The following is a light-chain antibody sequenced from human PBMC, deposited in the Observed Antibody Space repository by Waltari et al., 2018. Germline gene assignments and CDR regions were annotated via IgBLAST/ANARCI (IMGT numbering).Light chain of an antibody. Sequence: DIVMTQSPLSLPITPGQPASISCRSSQSLVHSNGNTYLSWYQQKPGQPPRLLIYQVSNRYSGVPDRFSGSGAGTDFTLKISRVEAEDVGVYYCWQGVHLPLTFGGGTKVEIK. CDR1: QSLVHSNGNTY. CDR2: QVS. J-gene: IGKJ4*01. CDR3: WQGVHLPLT. V-gene: IGKV2-30*02.